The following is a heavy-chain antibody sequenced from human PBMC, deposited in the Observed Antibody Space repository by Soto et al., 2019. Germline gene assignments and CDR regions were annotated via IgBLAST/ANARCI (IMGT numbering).Heavy chain of an antibody. CDR3: ASLKYYDFSFDY. CDR1: GFTVSSNY. Sequence: EVQLVETGGGLIQPGGSLRLSCAASGFTVSSNYMSWVRQAPGKGLEWVSVIYSGGSTYYADSVKGRFTISRDNSKNTLYLQMNSLRAEDTAVYYCASLKYYDFSFDYWGQGTLVTVSS. J-gene: IGHJ4*02. D-gene: IGHD3-3*01. CDR2: IYSGGST. V-gene: IGHV3-53*02.